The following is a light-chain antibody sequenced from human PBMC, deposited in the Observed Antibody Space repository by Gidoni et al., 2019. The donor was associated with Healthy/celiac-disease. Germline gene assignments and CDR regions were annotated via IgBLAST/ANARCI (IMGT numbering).Light chain of an antibody. CDR1: KLGDEF. J-gene: IGLJ2*01. CDR2: QNT. V-gene: IGLV3-1*01. CDR3: QAWDSRTVV. Sequence: SYELTHPPSVSVSPGQTASIPCSGDKLGDEFASWYQQKPGQSPVLIIYQNTRRPSRIPERFSGSNSGNTATLTISGTQAMDEADYYCQAWDSRTVVFGGGTKLTVL.